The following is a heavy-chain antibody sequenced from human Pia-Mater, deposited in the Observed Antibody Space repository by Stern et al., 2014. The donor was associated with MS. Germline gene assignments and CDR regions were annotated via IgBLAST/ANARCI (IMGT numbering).Heavy chain of an antibody. CDR1: GYTFSTYA. CDR2: INTNTGNP. Sequence: QVQLVQSGSELKKPGASVKVSCKASGYTFSTYAMNWGRPAPGQGLEWMGRINTNTGNPTYAQGFTGRFVCSLDTSGSTAYLQISSLKAEDTAVYYCAREVRRGDYWGQGTLVTVSS. V-gene: IGHV7-4-1*02. D-gene: IGHD3-10*01. J-gene: IGHJ4*02. CDR3: AREVRRGDY.